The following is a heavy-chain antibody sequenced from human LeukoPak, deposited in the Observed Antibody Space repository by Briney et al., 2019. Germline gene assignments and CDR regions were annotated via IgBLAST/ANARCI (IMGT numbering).Heavy chain of an antibody. D-gene: IGHD3-22*01. V-gene: IGHV1-69*13. CDR3: ARAYYYDSSGYLSPSHD. Sequence: ASVNVSCKASGGTFSSYAISWVRQAPGQGLVWMGGIIPIFGTANYAQKFQGRVTITADESTSTAYMELSSLRSEDTAVYYCARAYYYDSSGYLSPSHDWGQGTLVTVSS. CDR2: IIPIFGTA. CDR1: GGTFSSYA. J-gene: IGHJ4*02.